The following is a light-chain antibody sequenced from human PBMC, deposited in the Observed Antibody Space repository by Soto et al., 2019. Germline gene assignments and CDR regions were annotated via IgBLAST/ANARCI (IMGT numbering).Light chain of an antibody. J-gene: IGLJ1*01. CDR1: SSNIGSNN. Sequence: QSVLNQPPSASGTPGQRVTISCSGSSSNIGSNNVNWYQQLPGTAPRLLIYTNNQRPSGVPERFSGSKSGTSASLAISGLQSEDEADYYCAAWDDSLNGYVFGTGTKVTVL. CDR2: TNN. V-gene: IGLV1-44*01. CDR3: AAWDDSLNGYV.